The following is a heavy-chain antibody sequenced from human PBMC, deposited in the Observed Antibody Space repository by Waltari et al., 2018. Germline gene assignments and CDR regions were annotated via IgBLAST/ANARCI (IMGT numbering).Heavy chain of an antibody. CDR3: ARRDYPGSDAFDI. Sequence: EVQLLESGGGLVQPGGSLRLSCAASGFTFSSYAMSWVRQAPGKGLEWVSAISGSGGSTYYADSVKGRFTISRDNSKNTLYLQMNSLRAEDTAVYYCARRDYPGSDAFDIWGQGTMVTVSS. CDR2: ISGSGGST. D-gene: IGHD3-10*01. V-gene: IGHV3-23*01. J-gene: IGHJ3*02. CDR1: GFTFSSYA.